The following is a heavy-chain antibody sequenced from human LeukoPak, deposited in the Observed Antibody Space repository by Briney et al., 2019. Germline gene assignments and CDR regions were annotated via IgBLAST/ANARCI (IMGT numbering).Heavy chain of an antibody. V-gene: IGHV3-48*04. J-gene: IGHJ6*03. CDR1: GFIVSNYA. CDR2: ISSSSFKI. CDR3: VRDPSYGSSWYYYMDV. D-gene: IGHD6-13*01. Sequence: GGSLRLSCVASGFIVSNYAMTWVRQAPGKGLEWVSYISSSSFKIGYADSVKGRFTISRDNSKNSLYLQMDSLRVEDTAVYYCVRDPSYGSSWYYYMDVWGKGTKVTVSS.